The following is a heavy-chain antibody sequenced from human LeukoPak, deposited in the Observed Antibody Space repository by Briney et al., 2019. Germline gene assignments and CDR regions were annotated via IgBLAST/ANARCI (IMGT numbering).Heavy chain of an antibody. CDR3: ARDGRFLENGYYYMDV. CDR1: GGSISSGGYY. J-gene: IGHJ6*03. Sequence: PSETLSLTCTVSGGSISSGGYYWSWIRQHPGKGLEWIGYIYYSGSTYYNPSLKSRVTISVDKSKNQFSLKLGSVPAADTAVYYCARDGRFLENGYYYMDVWGKGTMVTVSS. V-gene: IGHV4-31*03. CDR2: IYYSGST. D-gene: IGHD3-3*01.